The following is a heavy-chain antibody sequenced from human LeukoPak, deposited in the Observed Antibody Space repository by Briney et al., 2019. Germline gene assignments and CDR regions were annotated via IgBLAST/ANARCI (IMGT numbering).Heavy chain of an antibody. D-gene: IGHD6-19*01. CDR2: IYYSGST. V-gene: IGHV4-61*08. CDR3: ARHKQLRLTPTKQNIDY. CDR1: GGSISSGGYS. Sequence: SQTLSLTCTVSGGSISSGGYSWSWIRQHPGKGLEWIGYIYYSGSTNYNPSLKSRVTISVDTSKNQFSLKLSSVTAADTAVYYCARHKQLRLTPTKQNIDYWGQGTLVTVSS. J-gene: IGHJ4*02.